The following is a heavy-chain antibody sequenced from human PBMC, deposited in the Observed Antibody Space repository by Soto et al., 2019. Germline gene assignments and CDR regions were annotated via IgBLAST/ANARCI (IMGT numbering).Heavy chain of an antibody. CDR3: TTDGTYYYDSSIAY. J-gene: IGHJ4*02. Sequence: GGSLRLSCAASGFTFSNAWMSWVRQAPGKGLEWVGRIKSKTDGGTTEYDAPVKGRFTISRDDSKNTLYLQMNSLKTEDTAVYYCTTDGTYYYDSSIAYWGQGTLVTV. V-gene: IGHV3-15*01. D-gene: IGHD3-22*01. CDR2: IKSKTDGGTT. CDR1: GFTFSNAW.